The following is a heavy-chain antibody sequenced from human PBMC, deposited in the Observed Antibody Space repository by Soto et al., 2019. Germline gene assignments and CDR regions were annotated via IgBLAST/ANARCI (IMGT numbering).Heavy chain of an antibody. Sequence: AERAWRVWCAASGGTFSSDGVHGGRQAPGKGLEWVASVSYDGSNKHYADSVKGRFTISRDNSRNTLDLQMNSLRAEDTAVYYCATATSYHYTRGYHTSDPWGQRP. V-gene: IGHV3-30*03. CDR2: VSYDGSNK. J-gene: IGHJ5*02. D-gene: IGHD5-12*01. CDR3: ATATSYHYTRGYHTSDP. CDR1: GGTFSSDG.